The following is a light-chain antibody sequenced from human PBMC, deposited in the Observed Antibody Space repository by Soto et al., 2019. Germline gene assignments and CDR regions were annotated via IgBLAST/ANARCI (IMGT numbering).Light chain of an antibody. CDR3: QQSCSSPFT. CDR1: QSIGSY. J-gene: IGKJ3*01. Sequence: DSQMTPSPSSLSASVGDRVTITCRAIQSIGSYLNWYQQKPGEAPNLLIYAASSLQSGFASTFSGRGSRTDFTRIISSLQPEVFSSYYCQQSCSSPFTFGRGTNVDI. V-gene: IGKV1-39*01. CDR2: AAS.